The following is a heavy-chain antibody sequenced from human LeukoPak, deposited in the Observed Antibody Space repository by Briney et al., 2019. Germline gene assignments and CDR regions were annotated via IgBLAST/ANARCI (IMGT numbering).Heavy chain of an antibody. V-gene: IGHV4-61*02. CDR1: GGSISSGSYY. CDR3: AREGGIAARPWFEP. J-gene: IGHJ5*02. Sequence: PSETLSLTCTVSGGSISSGSYYWSWIRQPAGKGLEWIGRIYTSGSTNYNPSLKSRVTISVDTSKNQFSLKLSSVTAADTAVYYCAREGGIAARPWFEPWGQGTLVTVSS. CDR2: IYTSGST. D-gene: IGHD6-6*01.